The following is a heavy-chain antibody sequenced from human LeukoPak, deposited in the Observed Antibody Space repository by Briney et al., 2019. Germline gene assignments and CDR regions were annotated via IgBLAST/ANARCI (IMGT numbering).Heavy chain of an antibody. V-gene: IGHV3-7*01. Sequence: PGGSLRLSCAVSGFTFSSYWMGWVRQAPGKGLAWVANINQDESSKYYEDSVKGRFTISRDNAKNSLYLQMNSLRAEDTAVYYCARGSIAARGWDAFDIWGQGTMVTVSS. J-gene: IGHJ3*02. CDR2: INQDESSK. D-gene: IGHD6-6*01. CDR1: GFTFSSYW. CDR3: ARGSIAARGWDAFDI.